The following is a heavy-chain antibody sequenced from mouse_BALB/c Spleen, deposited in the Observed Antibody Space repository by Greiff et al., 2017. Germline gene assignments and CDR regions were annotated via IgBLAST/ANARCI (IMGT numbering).Heavy chain of an antibody. J-gene: IGHJ4*01. Sequence: VNVVESGPGLVAPSQSLSITCTVSGFSLTSYGVHWVRQPPGKGLEWLGVIWAGGSTNYNSALMSRLSISKDNSKSQVFLKMNSLQTDDTAMYYCAREGGTWAMDYWGQGTSVTVSS. CDR3: AREGGTWAMDY. D-gene: IGHD3-3*01. CDR2: IWAGGST. V-gene: IGHV2-9*02. CDR1: GFSLTSYG.